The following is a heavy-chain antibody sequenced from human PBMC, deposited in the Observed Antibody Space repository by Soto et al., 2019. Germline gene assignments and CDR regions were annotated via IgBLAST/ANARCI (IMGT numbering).Heavy chain of an antibody. J-gene: IGHJ4*02. CDR2: ISHSGST. Sequence: QLQLQESGSGLVKPSQTLSLTCAVSGGSTSSGGYSWSWLRQPPGKGLEWIGYISHSGSTYYNPSLWSRVTISVDTSQNQFSLRLSSVTAADTAVYYCARGGLLPDYWGQGTLVTVSS. V-gene: IGHV4-30-2*01. CDR3: ARGGLLPDY. CDR1: GGSTSSGGYS. D-gene: IGHD6-19*01.